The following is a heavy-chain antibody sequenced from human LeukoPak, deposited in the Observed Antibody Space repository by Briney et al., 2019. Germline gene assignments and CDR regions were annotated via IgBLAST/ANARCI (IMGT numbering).Heavy chain of an antibody. CDR1: GFTFSGYA. V-gene: IGHV3-23*01. CDR3: AKERNPYSSSWYSLHYMDV. CDR2: ISGSGGST. D-gene: IGHD6-13*01. Sequence: GGSLRLSCAASGFTFSGYAMSWVRHAPGKGLEWVSAISGSGGSTYYADSVKGRFTISRDNSRNTLYLQMSSLRAEDTAVFYCAKERNPYSSSWYSLHYMDVWGKGTTVTVSS. J-gene: IGHJ6*03.